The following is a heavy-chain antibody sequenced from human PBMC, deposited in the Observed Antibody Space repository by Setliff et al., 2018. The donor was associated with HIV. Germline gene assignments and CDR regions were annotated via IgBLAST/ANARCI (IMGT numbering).Heavy chain of an antibody. D-gene: IGHD5-18*01. J-gene: IGHJ4*02. Sequence: PGESLKISCQGSGYNFATYWIGWVRQTPGKGLEWIGIIFPDDSDTRERPSFQGHVSISVDKSINTAYLEWDSLKDSDSAMYYCARREYSYGYIDKWGQGTLVTVSS. CDR3: ARREYSYGYIDK. V-gene: IGHV5-51*01. CDR1: GYNFATYW. CDR2: IFPDDSDT.